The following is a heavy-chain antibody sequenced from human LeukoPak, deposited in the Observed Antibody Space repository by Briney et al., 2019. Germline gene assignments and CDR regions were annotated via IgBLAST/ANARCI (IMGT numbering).Heavy chain of an antibody. Sequence: GGSLRLSCAASGFAFSSYWMSWVRQAPGKGLECGANIKRDGSDTYYVDSVKGRFTISRDNDKNSLYLQLNSLRVEDTAVYYCARDANYYDSRGENYFNYWGQGTLVTVSS. CDR1: GFAFSSYW. V-gene: IGHV3-7*01. CDR2: IKRDGSDT. CDR3: ARDANYYDSRGENYFNY. D-gene: IGHD3-22*01. J-gene: IGHJ4*02.